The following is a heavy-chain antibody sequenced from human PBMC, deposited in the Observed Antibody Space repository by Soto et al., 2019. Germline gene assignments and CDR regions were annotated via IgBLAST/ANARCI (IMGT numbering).Heavy chain of an antibody. CDR1: GYTLTELS. V-gene: IGHV1-24*01. J-gene: IGHJ4*02. Sequence: ASVKVSCKVSGYTLTELSMHWVRQAPGKGLEWMGGFDPEDGETIYAQKFQGRVTMTEDTSTDTAYMELSSLRSEDTAVYYCATDYIVGAGFDYWGQGTLVTVSS. D-gene: IGHD1-26*01. CDR3: ATDYIVGAGFDY. CDR2: FDPEDGET.